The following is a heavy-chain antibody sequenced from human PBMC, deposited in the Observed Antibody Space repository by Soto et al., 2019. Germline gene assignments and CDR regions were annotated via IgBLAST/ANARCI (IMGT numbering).Heavy chain of an antibody. D-gene: IGHD2-15*01. CDR3: VRGGGGGLFDP. CDR1: GFPFSDYY. V-gene: IGHV3-11*06. CDR2: ISPGSRYP. Sequence: QVQLVESGGGLVTPGGSLRLSCASSGFPFSDYYMSWIRQAPGKGLEWLSYISPGSRYPAYADSVKGRFTISRDNARRSLSLQMNSLTVDVTAIYYCVRGGGGGLFDPWGQGSMVTVSS. J-gene: IGHJ5*02.